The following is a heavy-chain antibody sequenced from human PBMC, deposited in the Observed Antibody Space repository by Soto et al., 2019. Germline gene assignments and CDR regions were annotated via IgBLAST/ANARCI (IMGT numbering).Heavy chain of an antibody. CDR1: GYSFTSYW. J-gene: IGHJ4*02. Sequence: PGESLKISCKGSGYSFTSYWIGWVRQMPGKGLEWMGIIYPGDSDTRYSPSFQGQVTISADKSISTAYLQWSSLKASDTAMYYCARLSPQQLVRVAGTVSFDYWGQGTLVTVSS. V-gene: IGHV5-51*01. D-gene: IGHD6-13*01. CDR2: IYPGDSDT. CDR3: ARLSPQQLVRVAGTVSFDY.